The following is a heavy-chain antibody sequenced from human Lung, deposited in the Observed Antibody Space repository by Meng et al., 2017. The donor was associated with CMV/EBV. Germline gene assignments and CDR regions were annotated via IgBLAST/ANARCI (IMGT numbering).Heavy chain of an antibody. V-gene: IGHV3-23*03. D-gene: IGHD2-2*01. CDR3: AKEACSTTSCYYNYYYGLDV. Sequence: GGSXRLXCAASGFTFSSYVMSWVRQAPGKGLEWVSVIYSGGTSTQYADSVKGRFTISRDNSKNTLFLQMNSLRAEDTAVYYCAKEACSTTSCYYNYYYGLDVWXQGNXVTVSS. CDR2: IYSGGTST. CDR1: GFTFSSYV. J-gene: IGHJ6*02.